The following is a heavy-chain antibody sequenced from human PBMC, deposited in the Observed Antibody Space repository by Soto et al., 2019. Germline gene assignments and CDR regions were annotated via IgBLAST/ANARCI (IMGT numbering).Heavy chain of an antibody. V-gene: IGHV1-69*01. D-gene: IGHD2-2*02. CDR2: IIPMFGTP. CDR1: GDSFSDHG. Sequence: QVQLVQPGAEVKEPGSSVKVSCKASGDSFSDHGISWVRQAPGQGLEWVGGIIPMFGTPNYAQKFQDRVTITADASTTSVYIELSSLRSEDTAVYYCARGLRNTLTAWLDSWGQGTRVNVSS. CDR3: ARGLRNTLTAWLDS. J-gene: IGHJ5*01.